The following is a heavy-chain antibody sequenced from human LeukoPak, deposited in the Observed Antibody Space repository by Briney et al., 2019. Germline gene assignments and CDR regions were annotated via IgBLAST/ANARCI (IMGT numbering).Heavy chain of an antibody. J-gene: IGHJ1*01. V-gene: IGHV3-74*01. CDR1: GFTFSSYW. Sequence: PGGSLRLSCAASGFTFSSYWMHWVRHAPGKGLVWVSRINSDGRSTSYADSVKGRFTISRDNAENTLYLQMNSLRAEDTAVYYCVRGGSTHFQHWGQGTLVTVSS. CDR3: VRGGSTHFQH. CDR2: INSDGRST. D-gene: IGHD3-16*01.